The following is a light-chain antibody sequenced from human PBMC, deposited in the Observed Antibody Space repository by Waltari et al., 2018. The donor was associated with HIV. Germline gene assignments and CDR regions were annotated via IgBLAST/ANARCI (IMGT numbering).Light chain of an antibody. CDR1: QSISDNY. CDR2: GVS. Sequence: ENLFTQSPGILFFSPGEKALLPCRASQSISDNYLAWYQQKTGQAPRLLMYGVSTRATGIPDRFSGSGSGTDFTLTITGLEPEDFAVYFCQQYASSSFSFGPGTKVAIK. J-gene: IGKJ3*01. CDR3: QQYASSSFS. V-gene: IGKV3-20*01.